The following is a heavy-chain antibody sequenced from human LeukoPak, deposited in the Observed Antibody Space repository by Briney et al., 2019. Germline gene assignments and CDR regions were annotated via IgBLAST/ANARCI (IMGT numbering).Heavy chain of an antibody. J-gene: IGHJ4*02. V-gene: IGHV4-59*08. Sequence: SETLSLTCTVSGGSISSYYWSWIRQPPGKGLEWIGYIYYSGSTNYNPSLKSRVTISVDTSKNQFSQKLSSVTATDTAVYYCARGVYSGYDQIDYWGQGTLVTVSS. CDR1: GGSISSYY. D-gene: IGHD5-12*01. CDR3: ARGVYSGYDQIDY. CDR2: IYYSGST.